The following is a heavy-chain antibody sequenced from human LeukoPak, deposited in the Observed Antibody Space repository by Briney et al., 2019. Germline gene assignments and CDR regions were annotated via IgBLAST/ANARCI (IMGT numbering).Heavy chain of an antibody. V-gene: IGHV3-30*18. J-gene: IGHJ6*02. CDR2: ISYDGSNK. D-gene: IGHD6-13*01. CDR1: GFTFSSYG. CDR3: AKDSGSWGYGMDV. Sequence: AGVSLRLSCSASGFTFSSYGMHWVRQAPGKGLEWVAFISYDGSNKYYADSVKGRFTISRDNSKNTLYLQMNSLRAEDTAVYYCAKDSGSWGYGMDVWGQGTTVTVSS.